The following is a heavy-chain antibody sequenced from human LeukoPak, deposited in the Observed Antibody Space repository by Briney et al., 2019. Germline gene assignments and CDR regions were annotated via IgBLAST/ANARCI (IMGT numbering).Heavy chain of an antibody. J-gene: IGHJ4*02. Sequence: SETLSLTCTVSGVSISSYYWSWLRQPAGKGLEWIGRIYTSGSTNYNPSLKSRVTMSVDTSKNQFSLKLSSVTAADTAVYYCARDIETFYGDYYFDYWGQGTLVTVSS. D-gene: IGHD4-17*01. CDR2: IYTSGST. V-gene: IGHV4-4*07. CDR1: GVSISSYY. CDR3: ARDIETFYGDYYFDY.